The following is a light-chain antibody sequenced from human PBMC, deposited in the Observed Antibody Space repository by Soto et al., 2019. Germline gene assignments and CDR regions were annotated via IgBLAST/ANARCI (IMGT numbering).Light chain of an antibody. J-gene: IGKJ1*01. CDR2: GAS. CDR3: QQYNDWPT. CDR1: QSVSSN. V-gene: IGKV3-15*01. Sequence: EIVLTQSPVTLSLSPVSRATLSCRASQSVSSNYLAWYQQKPGQAPRLLIYGASTRATGIPARFSGSGSGTEFTLTISSLQSEDFAVYYCQQYNDWPTFGQGTKVDIK.